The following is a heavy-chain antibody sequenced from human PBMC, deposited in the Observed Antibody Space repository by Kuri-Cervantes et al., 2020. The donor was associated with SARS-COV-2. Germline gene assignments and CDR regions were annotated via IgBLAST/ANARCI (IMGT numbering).Heavy chain of an antibody. CDR1: GFTFSSYS. D-gene: IGHD6-13*01. V-gene: IGHV3-21*04. Sequence: GGSLRLSCAASGFTFSSYSMNWVRQAPGKGLEWVSSISSSSSYIYYADSVKGRFTISRGNAKNSLYLQMNSLRAEDTAVYYCAKAVRRIAAARYDFDYWGQGTLVTVSS. CDR3: AKAVRRIAAARYDFDY. CDR2: ISSSSSYI. J-gene: IGHJ4*02.